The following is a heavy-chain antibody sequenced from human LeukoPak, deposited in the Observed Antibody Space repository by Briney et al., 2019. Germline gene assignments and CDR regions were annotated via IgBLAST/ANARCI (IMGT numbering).Heavy chain of an antibody. CDR1: GGTFSSYA. CDR3: ARAEWLRLGGNYYYYYMDV. CDR2: IIPIFGTA. Sequence: SVKVSCKASGGTFSSYAISWVRQAPGQGLEWMGGIIPIFGTANYAQKFQGRVTITADESTSTAYMELSSLRSEDTAVYYCARAEWLRLGGNYYYYYMDVWGKGTTVTVSS. J-gene: IGHJ6*03. V-gene: IGHV1-69*13. D-gene: IGHD5-12*01.